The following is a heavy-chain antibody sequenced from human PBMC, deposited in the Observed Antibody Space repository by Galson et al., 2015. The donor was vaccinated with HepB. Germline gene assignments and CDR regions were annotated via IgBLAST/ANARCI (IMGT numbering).Heavy chain of an antibody. J-gene: IGHJ4*02. V-gene: IGHV1-18*01. Sequence: SVKVSCKASGYTFNKYEISWVRQAPGQGVEWMGWISTKRGNTKHAQRLQGRVTMTTETSTNTAYMELRSLRSADTAVYYCARDVDWALDYWGQGTLVTVSS. CDR1: GYTFNKYE. D-gene: IGHD3-9*01. CDR2: ISTKRGNT. CDR3: ARDVDWALDY.